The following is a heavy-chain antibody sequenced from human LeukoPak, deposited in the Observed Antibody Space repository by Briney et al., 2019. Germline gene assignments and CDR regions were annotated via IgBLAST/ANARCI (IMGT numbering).Heavy chain of an antibody. V-gene: IGHV4-59*08. D-gene: IGHD4-17*01. J-gene: IGHJ3*02. Sequence: PGGSLRLSCAASGFTVSSNYMSWIRQPPGKGLEWIGYIYYSGSTNYNPSLKSRVTISVDTSKNQFSLKLSSVTAADTAVYYCASYGDYDAFDIWGQGTMVTVSS. CDR2: IYYSGST. CDR1: GFTVSSNY. CDR3: ASYGDYDAFDI.